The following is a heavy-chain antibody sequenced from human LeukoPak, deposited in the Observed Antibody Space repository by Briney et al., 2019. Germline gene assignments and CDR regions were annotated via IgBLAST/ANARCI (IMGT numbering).Heavy chain of an antibody. CDR2: IEQDGSEK. D-gene: IGHD3-3*01. J-gene: IGHJ4*02. CDR3: ARDKYYDFWSGYSFDY. V-gene: IGHV3-7*01. CDR1: GFTFSSYW. Sequence: PGGSLRLSCAASGFTFSSYWMSWVRQAPGKGLEWVANIEQDGSEKYYVDSVEGRFTISRDNAKYSLYLQMNSLRAEDTAVYYCARDKYYDFWSGYSFDYWGQGTLVTVSS.